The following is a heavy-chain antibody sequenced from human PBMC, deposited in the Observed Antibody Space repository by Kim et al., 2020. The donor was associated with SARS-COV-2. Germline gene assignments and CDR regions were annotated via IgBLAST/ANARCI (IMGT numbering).Heavy chain of an antibody. V-gene: IGHV3-74*01. CDR3: IRENIQPLDL. CDR1: GFAFSRYW. J-gene: IGHJ5*02. D-gene: IGHD2-15*01. Sequence: GGSLRLSCAASGFAFSRYWMHWVRQVPGEGLVWVAQIYSDGTTTTYADAVEGRFTISRDNAKNTLYLQMSSLRVEDTAMYYCIRENIQPLDLWCQGTMVT. CDR2: IYSDGTTT.